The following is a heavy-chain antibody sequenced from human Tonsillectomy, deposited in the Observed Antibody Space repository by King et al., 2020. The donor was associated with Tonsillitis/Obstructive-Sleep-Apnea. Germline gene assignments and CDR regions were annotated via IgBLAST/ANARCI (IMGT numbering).Heavy chain of an antibody. D-gene: IGHD2-2*01. V-gene: IGHV4-39*01. CDR1: GASISSSSYY. J-gene: IGHJ4*02. CDR2: IYYSGST. CDR3: ARNEGSSILAPLHFDY. Sequence: QLQESGPGLVKPSETLSLTCTVSGASISSSSYYWGCVRQPPGKGLEWVWSIYYSGSTFYNPSLKSRVTISVDTSKNQFSLKLSSVTAADTAVYYCARNEGSSILAPLHFDYWGEGTLVTVSP.